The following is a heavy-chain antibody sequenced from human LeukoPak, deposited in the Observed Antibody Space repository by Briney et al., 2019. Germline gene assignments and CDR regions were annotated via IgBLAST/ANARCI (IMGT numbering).Heavy chain of an antibody. J-gene: IGHJ5*02. CDR2: INPNSGGT. V-gene: IGHV1-2*02. CDR1: GYTFTGYY. CDR3: ARVYQPGDTAMVTNWFDP. Sequence: VASVKVSCKASGYTFTGYYMHWVRQAPGQGLEWMGWINPNSGGTNYAQKFQGRVTMTRDTSISTAYVELSRLRSDDTAVYYCARVYQPGDTAMVTNWFDPWGQGTLVTVSS. D-gene: IGHD5-18*01.